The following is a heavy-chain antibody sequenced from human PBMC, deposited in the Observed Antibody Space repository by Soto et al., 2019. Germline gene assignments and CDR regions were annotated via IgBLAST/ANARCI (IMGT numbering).Heavy chain of an antibody. Sequence: QVQLVQSGAEVKKPGASVKVSCKASGYTFTSYGISWVRQAPGQGLEWMGWISAYNGNTNYAQKLQGRVTMTTDTPXSXDYMELRSLRSDDTAVYYCARDKGRLVDIVATALGYWGQGTLVTVSS. CDR3: ARDKGRLVDIVATALGY. D-gene: IGHD5-12*01. CDR1: GYTFTSYG. CDR2: ISAYNGNT. V-gene: IGHV1-18*01. J-gene: IGHJ4*02.